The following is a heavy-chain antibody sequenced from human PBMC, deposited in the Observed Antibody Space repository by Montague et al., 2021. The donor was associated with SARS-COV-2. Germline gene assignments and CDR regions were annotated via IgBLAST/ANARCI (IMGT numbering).Heavy chain of an antibody. Sequence: SESLSLTCTVSGGSISSSSYYWGWIRQPPGKGLEWIGSIYYSGSTYYNPSLKSRVTISVDTSKNQFSLKLSSVTAADTAVYYCARDPRAVLAATIYNWFDPWGQGTLVTVSS. CDR1: GGSISSSSYY. D-gene: IGHD2-15*01. V-gene: IGHV4-39*07. CDR3: ARDPRAVLAATIYNWFDP. J-gene: IGHJ5*02. CDR2: IYYSGST.